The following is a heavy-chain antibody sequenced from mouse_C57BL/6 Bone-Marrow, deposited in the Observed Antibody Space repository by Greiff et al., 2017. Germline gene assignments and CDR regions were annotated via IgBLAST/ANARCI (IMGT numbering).Heavy chain of an antibody. J-gene: IGHJ2*01. CDR2: IYPRSGNT. CDR3: ARCNGGVVATN. V-gene: IGHV1-81*01. Sequence: QVQLQQSGAELARPGASVKLSCKASGYTFTSYGISWVKQRTGQGLEWIGEIYPRSGNTYYNEKFKGKATLTADKSSSTAYMELRSLTSEDSAVYFCARCNGGVVATNWGQGTTLTVSS. D-gene: IGHD1-1*01. CDR1: GYTFTSYG.